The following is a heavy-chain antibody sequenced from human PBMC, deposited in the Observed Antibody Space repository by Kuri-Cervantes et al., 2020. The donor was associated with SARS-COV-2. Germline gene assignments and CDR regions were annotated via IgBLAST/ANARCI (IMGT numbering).Heavy chain of an antibody. D-gene: IGHD3-22*01. CDR3: ARAGGISSGYYYRLDY. Sequence: ASVKVSCKASGGTFTGYYMHWVRQAPGQGLEWMGRINPNSGGTNYAQKFQGRVTMTRDTSISTAYMELSRLRSDDTAVYYCARAGGISSGYYYRLDYWGQGTLVTVSS. V-gene: IGHV1-2*06. CDR1: GGTFTGYY. J-gene: IGHJ4*02. CDR2: INPNSGGT.